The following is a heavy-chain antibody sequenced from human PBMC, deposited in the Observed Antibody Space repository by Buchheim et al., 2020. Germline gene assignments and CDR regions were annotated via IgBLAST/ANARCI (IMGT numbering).Heavy chain of an antibody. CDR3: ARDKEGDDFWSGYSSPFDY. V-gene: IGHV3-48*03. CDR1: GFTFSSYA. Sequence: EVQLLESGGGLVQPGGSLRLSCAASGFTFSSYAMSWVRQAPGKGLEWVSYISSSGSTIYYANSVKGRFTISRDNAQNHLYLQMNSLRAEDTAVYYCARDKEGDDFWSGYSSPFDYWGQGTL. CDR2: ISSSGSTI. J-gene: IGHJ4*02. D-gene: IGHD3-3*01.